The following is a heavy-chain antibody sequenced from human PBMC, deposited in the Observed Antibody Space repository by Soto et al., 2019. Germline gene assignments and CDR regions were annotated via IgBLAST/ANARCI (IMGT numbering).Heavy chain of an antibody. J-gene: IGHJ5*02. Sequence: SETLSLTCAVSGGSISSGGYSWSWIRQPPGKGLEWIGYIYHSGSTYYNPSLKSRVTISVDRSKNQFSLKLSSVTAADTAVYYCARDLTHGGLGWFDPWGQGTLVTVSS. CDR2: IYHSGST. D-gene: IGHD2-15*01. V-gene: IGHV4-30-2*01. CDR1: GGSISSGGYS. CDR3: ARDLTHGGLGWFDP.